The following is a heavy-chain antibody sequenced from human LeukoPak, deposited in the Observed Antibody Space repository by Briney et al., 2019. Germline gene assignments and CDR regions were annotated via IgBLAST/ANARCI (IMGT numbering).Heavy chain of an antibody. J-gene: IGHJ3*02. Sequence: GGSLRLSCPASGFTFSSYAMSWVRQAPGKGLEWVSAISGSGGSTYYADSVKGRFTISRDNSKNTLYLQMNSLRAEDTAVYYCAKVEGRITMIVVVIEAFDIWGQGTMVTVSS. CDR2: ISGSGGST. CDR3: AKVEGRITMIVVVIEAFDI. V-gene: IGHV3-23*01. CDR1: GFTFSSYA. D-gene: IGHD3-22*01.